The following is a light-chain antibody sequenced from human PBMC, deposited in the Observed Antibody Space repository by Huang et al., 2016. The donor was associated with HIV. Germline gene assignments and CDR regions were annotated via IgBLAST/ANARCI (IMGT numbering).Light chain of an antibody. CDR1: QSVSSN. Sequence: EIVMTQSPATLSVSPGERATLSCRASQSVSSNLTWYQQNPGQAPRLLIYGASTRATGIPARFSGSGSRREFTLTISGLQSEEFAVYFCQQSNNWPLWYTFGQGTKLEIK. CDR2: GAS. V-gene: IGKV3-15*01. CDR3: QQSNNWPLWYT. J-gene: IGKJ2*01.